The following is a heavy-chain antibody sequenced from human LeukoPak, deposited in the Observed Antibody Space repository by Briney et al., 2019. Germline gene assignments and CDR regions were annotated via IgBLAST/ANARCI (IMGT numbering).Heavy chain of an antibody. D-gene: IGHD6-13*01. CDR3: ARGYSSSWGIYYYYYYMDV. Sequence: ASVTVSCKASGGTFSSYAISWVRQAPGQGLEWMGRIIPILGIANYAQKFQGRVTITRNTSISTAYMELSSLRSEDTAVYYCARGYSSSWGIYYYYYYMDVWGKGTTVTVSS. V-gene: IGHV1-69*04. CDR2: IIPILGIA. CDR1: GGTFSSYA. J-gene: IGHJ6*03.